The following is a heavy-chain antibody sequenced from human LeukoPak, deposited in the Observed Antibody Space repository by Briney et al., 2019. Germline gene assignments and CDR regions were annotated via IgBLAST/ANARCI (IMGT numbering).Heavy chain of an antibody. CDR3: ASPEARMDSSGYYSLT. J-gene: IGHJ4*02. V-gene: IGHV4-39*01. Sequence: SETLSLTCTVSDGSISSSSYYWGWIRQPPGKGLEWIGSIYYSGSTYYNPSLKSRVTISVDTSKNQFSLKLSSVTAADTAVYYCASPEARMDSSGYYSLTWGQGTLLTVSS. CDR1: DGSISSSSYY. CDR2: IYYSGST. D-gene: IGHD3-22*01.